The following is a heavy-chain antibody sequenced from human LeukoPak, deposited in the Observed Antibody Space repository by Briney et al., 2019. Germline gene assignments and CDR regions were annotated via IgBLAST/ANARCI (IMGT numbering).Heavy chain of an antibody. V-gene: IGHV1-2*02. CDR2: INPNSGGT. D-gene: IGHD5-18*01. J-gene: IGHJ1*01. Sequence: ASVKVSCKASGYTFTGYYMHWVRQAPGQGLEWMGWINPNSGGTNYAQKFQGRVTMTRDTSISTAYMELSRLRPGDTAVYYCARSPTSSYGLFQHWGQGTLVTVSS. CDR1: GYTFTGYY. CDR3: ARSPTSSYGLFQH.